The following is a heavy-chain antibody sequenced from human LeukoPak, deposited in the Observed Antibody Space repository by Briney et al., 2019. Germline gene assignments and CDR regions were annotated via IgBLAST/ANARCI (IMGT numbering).Heavy chain of an antibody. D-gene: IGHD4-17*01. Sequence: SETLSLTCAVYGGSLSGYYWSWIRQPPGKGLEWIGEINHSGSTNYNPSLKSRVTISVDTSKNQFSLKLSSVTAADTAVYYCARDYGDSDRGFDYWGQGTLVTVSS. CDR1: GGSLSGYY. CDR3: ARDYGDSDRGFDY. V-gene: IGHV4-34*01. J-gene: IGHJ4*02. CDR2: INHSGST.